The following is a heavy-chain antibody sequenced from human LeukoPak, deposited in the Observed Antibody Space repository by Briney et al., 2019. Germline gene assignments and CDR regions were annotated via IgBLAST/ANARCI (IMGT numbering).Heavy chain of an antibody. CDR2: INHSGST. V-gene: IGHV4-34*01. Sequence: PSETLSLTCAVYGGSFSGYYWSWIRQPPGKGLEWIGEINHSGSTNYNPTLKSRVTLSVDTSKNQFSLKLTSVTAADTAVYYCARHSVTTVTTGDYWGQGTLVTVSS. CDR3: ARHSVTTVTTGDY. J-gene: IGHJ4*02. D-gene: IGHD4-17*01. CDR1: GGSFSGYY.